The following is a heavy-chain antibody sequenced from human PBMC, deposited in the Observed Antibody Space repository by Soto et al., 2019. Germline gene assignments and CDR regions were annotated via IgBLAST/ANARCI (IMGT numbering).Heavy chain of an antibody. CDR1: GFSLSTSGVG. CDR3: AHSREVWDPTWFDP. D-gene: IGHD3-16*01. J-gene: IGHJ5*02. CDR2: IYWNDDK. V-gene: IGHV2-5*01. Sequence: QITLKESGPTLVKPTQTLTLTCTFSGFSLSTSGVGVGWIRQPPGKALEWLALIYWNDDKRYSPSLKSRLTIPKDTSKNQVVLTMTKMEPVDPTPYYCAHSREVWDPTWFDPWGQGTLVTVSS.